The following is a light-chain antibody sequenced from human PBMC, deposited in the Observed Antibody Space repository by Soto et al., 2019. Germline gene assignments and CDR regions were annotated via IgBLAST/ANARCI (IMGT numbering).Light chain of an antibody. CDR2: DVS. CDR3: SSYTSTNKGV. Sequence: QSALTQPSSVSGSPGQSITISCTGTTSDVGGYNYVSWYQQYPGKAPKLMIYDVSNRPSGVSNRFSGSKSGNTASLTISGLQAEDEADYYCSSYTSTNKGVFGGGTKLTVL. J-gene: IGLJ2*01. CDR1: TSDVGGYNY. V-gene: IGLV2-14*01.